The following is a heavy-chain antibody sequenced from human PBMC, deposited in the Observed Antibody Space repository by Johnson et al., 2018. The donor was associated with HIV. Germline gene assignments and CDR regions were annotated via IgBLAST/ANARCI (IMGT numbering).Heavy chain of an antibody. V-gene: IGHV3-11*01. Sequence: QEQLVESGGGLVKPGGSLRLSCAASGFTFSDYYMSWIRQAPGKGLEWVSGISGRGDRTYDADSVKGRFTISRANAKNSLYLQMNRLRAEDTALYYCARATYYYDSSGYLGDAFDIWGQGTMVTVSS. CDR3: ARATYYYDSSGYLGDAFDI. J-gene: IGHJ3*02. CDR1: GFTFSDYY. CDR2: ISGRGDRT. D-gene: IGHD3-22*01.